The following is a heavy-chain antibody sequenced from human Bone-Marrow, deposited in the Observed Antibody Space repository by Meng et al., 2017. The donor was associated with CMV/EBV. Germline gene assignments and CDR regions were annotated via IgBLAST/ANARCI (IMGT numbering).Heavy chain of an antibody. D-gene: IGHD6-19*01. J-gene: IGHJ4*02. CDR3: AKDWSVAGNFDY. V-gene: IGHV3-30*18. CDR2: ISYDGSNK. CDR1: GFTFSSYG. Sequence: FAASGFTFSSYGMHWVRQAPGKGLEWVAVISYDGSNKYYADSVKGRFTISRDNSKNTLYLQMNSLRAEDTAVYYCAKDWSVAGNFDYWGQGTLVTVSS.